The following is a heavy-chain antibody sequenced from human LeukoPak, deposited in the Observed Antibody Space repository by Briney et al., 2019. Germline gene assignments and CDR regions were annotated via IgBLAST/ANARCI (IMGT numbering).Heavy chain of an antibody. V-gene: IGHV3-23*01. CDR2: ISGSGGST. CDR3: AKGMGGYGAFFI. J-gene: IGHJ3*02. D-gene: IGHD5-12*01. CDR1: GFTFSSYA. Sequence: GGSLRLSCAASGFTFSSYAMSWVRQAPGKGLEWVSAISGSGGSTYYADSVKGRFTISRDNSKNTLYLQMNSLRADDTAVYYCAKGMGGYGAFFIWGQGTMVTVSS.